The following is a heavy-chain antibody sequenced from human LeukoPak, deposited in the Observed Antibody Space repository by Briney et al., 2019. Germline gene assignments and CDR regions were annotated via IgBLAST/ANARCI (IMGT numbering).Heavy chain of an antibody. CDR1: GGSINSGY. J-gene: IGHJ4*02. V-gene: IGHV4-59*01. CDR3: AGGHYPLEY. CDR2: LYPSGST. Sequence: SETLSLTCSVSGGSINSGYWSWIRQPPGKGLEWIGLLYPSGSTNYNPSLKSRVPISVDTSRTQFSLKLSSMTAADTAVYYCAGGHYPLEYWGQGTLVTVSS. D-gene: IGHD1-26*01.